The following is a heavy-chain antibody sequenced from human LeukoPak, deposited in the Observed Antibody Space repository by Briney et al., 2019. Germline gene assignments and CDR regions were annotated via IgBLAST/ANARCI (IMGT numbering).Heavy chain of an antibody. CDR3: AKGWSEYFDC. CDR1: GFTFSTYA. V-gene: IGHV3-23*01. J-gene: IGHJ4*02. CDR2: ISGSGGST. D-gene: IGHD2-15*01. Sequence: GGSLRLSCAASGFTFSTYAMGWVRGAPGKGLEWVSLISGSGGSTYYADSVKGRFTISRDNSKNTVYLQMNSLRAEDTALYYCAKGWSEYFDCWGQGTLVTVSS.